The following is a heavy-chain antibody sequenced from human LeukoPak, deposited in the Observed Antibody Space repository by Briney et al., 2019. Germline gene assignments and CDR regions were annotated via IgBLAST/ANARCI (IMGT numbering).Heavy chain of an antibody. CDR2: ISWNSGSI. J-gene: IGHJ4*02. D-gene: IGHD4-17*01. V-gene: IGHV3-9*01. CDR1: GFTFDDYA. CDR3: AKWSDYGDSDH. Sequence: GGSLRLSCAASGFTFDDYAMHWVRQAPGKGLEWVSGISWNSGSIGYADSVKGRFTISRDNAKNSLYLQMNSLRAEDTALYYCAKWSDYGDSDHWGQGTLVTVSS.